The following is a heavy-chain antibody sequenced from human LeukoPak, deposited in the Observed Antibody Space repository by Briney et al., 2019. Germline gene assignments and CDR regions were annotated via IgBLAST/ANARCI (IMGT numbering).Heavy chain of an antibody. J-gene: IGHJ5*02. CDR1: GGSISSYY. CDR2: IYTSVST. D-gene: IGHD6-13*01. CDR3: AREVAAAGTRWFDP. Sequence: SETLSLTCTVSGGSISSYYWSWIRQPAGKGLEWIGRIYTSVSTNYSPSLKSRVTMSVDTSKNQFSLTLSSVTAADTAVYYCAREVAAAGTRWFDPWGQGTLVTVSS. V-gene: IGHV4-4*07.